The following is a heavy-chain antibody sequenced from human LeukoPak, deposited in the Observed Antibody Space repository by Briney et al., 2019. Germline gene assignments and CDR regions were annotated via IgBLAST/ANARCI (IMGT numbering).Heavy chain of an antibody. Sequence: PSETLYLTCTVSGGSISSYYWSWIRQPPGKGLEWIGYIYYSGSTNYNPSLKSRVTISVDTSKNQFSLKLSSVTAADTAVYYCARGGYCSSTSCYYFDYWGQGPRSPSPQ. D-gene: IGHD2-2*01. CDR3: ARGGYCSSTSCYYFDY. CDR1: GGSISSYY. CDR2: IYYSGST. J-gene: IGHJ4*02. V-gene: IGHV4-59*12.